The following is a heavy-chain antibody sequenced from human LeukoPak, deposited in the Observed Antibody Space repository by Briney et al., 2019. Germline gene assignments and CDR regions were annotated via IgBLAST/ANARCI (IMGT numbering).Heavy chain of an antibody. CDR1: GYTFTSYG. CDR3: ARKYYYGSGSYLGY. Sequence: GASVKVSCKASGYTFTSYGISWVRQAPGQGLEWMGWINPNSGGTNYAQKFQGRVTMTRDTSISTAYMELSRLRSDDTAVYYCARKYYYGSGSYLGYWGQGTLVTVSS. D-gene: IGHD3-10*01. V-gene: IGHV1-2*02. J-gene: IGHJ4*02. CDR2: INPNSGGT.